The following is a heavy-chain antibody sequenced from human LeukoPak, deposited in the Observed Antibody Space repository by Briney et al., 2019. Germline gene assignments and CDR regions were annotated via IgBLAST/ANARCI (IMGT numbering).Heavy chain of an antibody. CDR3: ARVNYAGGFDY. D-gene: IGHD1-7*01. Sequence: GGSLRLSCAASGFTVSSDYMSWVRQAPGKGLEWVSIVYSDGTTYYADSVKGRFSVSRDISKNTMSVQMNGLRPEDTAVYYCARVNYAGGFDYWGQGTLVTVSS. CDR2: VYSDGTT. V-gene: IGHV3-66*02. CDR1: GFTVSSDY. J-gene: IGHJ4*02.